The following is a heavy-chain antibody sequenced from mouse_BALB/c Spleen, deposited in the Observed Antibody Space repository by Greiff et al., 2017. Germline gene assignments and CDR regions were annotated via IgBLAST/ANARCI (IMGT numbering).Heavy chain of an antibody. V-gene: IGHV5-17*02. D-gene: IGHD1-1*01. Sequence: EVQVVESGGGLVQPGGSRKLSCAASGFTFSSFGMHWVRQAPEKGLEWVAYISSGSSTIYYADTVKGRFTISRDNPKNTLFLQMTSLRSEDTAMYYCARYYGSSFAYWGQGTLVTVSA. CDR1: GFTFSSFG. CDR3: ARYYGSSFAY. CDR2: ISSGSSTI. J-gene: IGHJ3*01.